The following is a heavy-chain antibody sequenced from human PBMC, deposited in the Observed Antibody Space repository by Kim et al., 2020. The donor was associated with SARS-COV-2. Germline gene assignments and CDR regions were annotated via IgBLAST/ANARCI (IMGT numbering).Heavy chain of an antibody. J-gene: IGHJ4*02. D-gene: IGHD6-25*01. V-gene: IGHV3-11*01. Sequence: IYYADSGKGRFTISRDNANNSLDLQMNSLRVDDTAFYYCVRVAAAGPYFDDWGQGTLVTVSS. CDR2: I. CDR3: VRVAAAGPYFDD.